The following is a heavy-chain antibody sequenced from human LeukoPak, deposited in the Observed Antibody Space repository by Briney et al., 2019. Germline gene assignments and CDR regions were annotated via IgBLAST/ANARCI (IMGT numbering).Heavy chain of an antibody. J-gene: IGHJ4*02. D-gene: IGHD3-22*01. CDR3: AKDSDYYDSSGYYGIFDY. CDR2: ISGSGGST. Sequence: GGSLRLSCAASGFTFSSYAMSWVRQAPGKGLGWVSAISGSGGSTYYADSVKGRFTISRDNSKNTLYLQMNGLRAEDTAVYYCAKDSDYYDSSGYYGIFDYWGQGTLVTVSS. V-gene: IGHV3-23*01. CDR1: GFTFSSYA.